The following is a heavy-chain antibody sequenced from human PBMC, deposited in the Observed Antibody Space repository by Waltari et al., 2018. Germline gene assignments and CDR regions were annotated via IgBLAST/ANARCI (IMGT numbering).Heavy chain of an antibody. CDR2: IHYSGST. J-gene: IGHJ4*02. CDR1: DGSISTYY. V-gene: IGHV4-59*01. Sequence: QVQLQESGPGLVKPSETLSLTCTVSDGSISTYYWSWIRQPPGKGLEWIGYIHYSGSTSYNPSLKSRVTISVDTSKNQLSLKVSSVTAADTAVYYCAREYSSFDYWGQGTLVTVSS. D-gene: IGHD6-13*01. CDR3: AREYSSFDY.